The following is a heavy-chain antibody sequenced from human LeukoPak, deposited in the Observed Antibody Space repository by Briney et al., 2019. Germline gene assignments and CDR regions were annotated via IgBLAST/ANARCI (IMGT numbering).Heavy chain of an antibody. J-gene: IGHJ4*02. CDR3: AKPPFYDILTGYPFPYDY. V-gene: IGHV3-23*01. D-gene: IGHD3-9*01. CDR2: ISGSGGST. Sequence: PGGSLRLSCAASGFTFSSYAMSWVRQAPGKGLEWVSAISGSGGSTYYADSVKGRFTISRDNSKNTLYLQMNSLRAEDTAVYYCAKPPFYDILTGYPFPYDYWGQGTLVTVSS. CDR1: GFTFSSYA.